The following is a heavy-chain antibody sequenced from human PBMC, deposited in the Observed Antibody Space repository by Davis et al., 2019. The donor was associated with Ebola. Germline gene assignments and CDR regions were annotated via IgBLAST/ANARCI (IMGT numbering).Heavy chain of an antibody. D-gene: IGHD4-23*01. V-gene: IGHV4-61*01. CDR2: IYYSGST. J-gene: IGHJ4*02. CDR1: GGSVSSGSYY. Sequence: PSETLSLTCTVSGGSVSSGSYYWSWIRQPPGKGLEWIGYIYYSGSTNYNPSLKSRVTISVDTSKNQFSLKLSSVTAADTAVYYCARLGTTVVTPFDYWGQGTLVTVSS. CDR3: ARLGTTVVTPFDY.